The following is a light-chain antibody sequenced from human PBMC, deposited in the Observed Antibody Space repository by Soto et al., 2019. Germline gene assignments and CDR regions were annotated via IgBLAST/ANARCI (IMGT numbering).Light chain of an antibody. CDR1: ESISGN. CDR3: QPYNTWPPLT. Sequence: ETVMPQSPATLSVSPGERATLSCRASESISGNLAWYQQNPGQAPRLLISGASTRATGIPARFSGSGSGTEFTLTTSGLQSDDVAVDYCQPYNTWPPLTFGGGTKVEIK. CDR2: GAS. J-gene: IGKJ4*01. V-gene: IGKV3-15*01.